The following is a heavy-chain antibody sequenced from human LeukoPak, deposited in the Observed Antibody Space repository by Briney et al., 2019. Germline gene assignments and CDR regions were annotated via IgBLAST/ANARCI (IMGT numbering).Heavy chain of an antibody. CDR2: IYPGDSDT. J-gene: IGHJ6*02. D-gene: IGHD2-2*01. CDR3: ARRDGYCSSTSCYADYYYGMDV. CDR1: GYSFTSYW. V-gene: IGHV5-51*01. Sequence: GESLKISCKGSGYSFTSYWIGWVRQMPGKGLEWMGIIYPGDSDTTYSPSFQGQVTISADKSISTAYLQWSSMKDSDTAMYYCARRDGYCSSTSCYADYYYGMDVWGQGTTVTVSS.